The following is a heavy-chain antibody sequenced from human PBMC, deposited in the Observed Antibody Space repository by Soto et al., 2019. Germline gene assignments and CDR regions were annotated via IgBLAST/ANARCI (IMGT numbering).Heavy chain of an antibody. CDR1: GYTFTTYG. V-gene: IGHV1-18*04. Sequence: QAQLVQSGAEVNKPGASVKVSCKASGYTFTTYGISWVRQAPGRVLAWMGWISAYNGDTKVARKFQDRVTMTTAAFTSTAYLELRNLTSDDTAVDYCESDREAARPGWFAPCGQGTLVTVSS. J-gene: IGHJ5*02. D-gene: IGHD6-6*01. CDR3: ESDREAARPGWFAP. CDR2: ISAYNGDT.